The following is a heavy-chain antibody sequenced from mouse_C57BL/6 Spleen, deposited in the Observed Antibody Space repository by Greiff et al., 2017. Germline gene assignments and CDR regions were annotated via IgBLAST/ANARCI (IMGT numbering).Heavy chain of an antibody. D-gene: IGHD1-3*01. CDR2: ISSGSSTI. V-gene: IGHV5-17*03. Sequence: EVKVEESGGGLVKPGGSLKLSCAASGFTFSDYGMHWVRQAPEKGLEWVAYISSGSSTIYYADTVKGRFTIARDNAKNTLFLQMTSLRSETTAMYYGARRPTNGPYFDYWGQGTTLTVSS. CDR1: GFTFSDYG. J-gene: IGHJ2*01. CDR3: ARRPTNGPYFDY.